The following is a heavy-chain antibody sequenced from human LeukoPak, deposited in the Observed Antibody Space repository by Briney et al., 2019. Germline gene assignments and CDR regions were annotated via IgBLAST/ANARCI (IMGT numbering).Heavy chain of an antibody. CDR3: ASNYYDSSGYSNSNWFDP. V-gene: IGHV4-39*01. Sequence: SETPSLTCTVSGGSISSSSYYWGWIRQPPGKGLEWIGSIYYSGSTYYNPSLNSRVTISVDTSKNQFSLKLSSVTAADTAVYYCASNYYDSSGYSNSNWFDPWGQGTLVTVSS. CDR1: GGSISSSSYY. D-gene: IGHD3-22*01. J-gene: IGHJ5*02. CDR2: IYYSGST.